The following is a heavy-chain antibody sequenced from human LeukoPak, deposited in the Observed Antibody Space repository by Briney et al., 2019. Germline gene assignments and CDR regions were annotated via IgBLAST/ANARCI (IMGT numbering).Heavy chain of an antibody. V-gene: IGHV4-59*08. CDR1: GGSISSYY. CDR2: MYYSGST. Sequence: SETLSLTCTVSGGSISSYYWSWIRQPPGKGLEWIGYMYYSGSTNYNPSLKSRVTISIDTFKNQFSLKLSSVTAADMAVYYCARGRTYVDYWGQGTLVTVSS. D-gene: IGHD1-26*01. J-gene: IGHJ4*02. CDR3: ARGRTYVDY.